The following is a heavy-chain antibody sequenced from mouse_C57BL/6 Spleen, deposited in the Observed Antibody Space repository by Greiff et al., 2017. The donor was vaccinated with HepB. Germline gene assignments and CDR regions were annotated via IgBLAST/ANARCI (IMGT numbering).Heavy chain of an antibody. D-gene: IGHD1-1*01. CDR3: ARGGSSNHYYAMDY. CDR1: GYTFTSYW. CDR2: IDPSDSYT. J-gene: IGHJ4*01. V-gene: IGHV1-50*01. Sequence: QVQLQQSGAELVKPGASVKLSCKASGYTFTSYWMQWVKQRPGQGLEWIGEIDPSDSYTNYNQKFKGKATLTVDTSSSTAYMQLSSLTSEDSAVYYCARGGSSNHYYAMDYWGQGTSVTVSS.